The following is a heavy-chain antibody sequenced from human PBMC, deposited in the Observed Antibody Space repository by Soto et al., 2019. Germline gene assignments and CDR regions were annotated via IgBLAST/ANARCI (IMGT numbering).Heavy chain of an antibody. J-gene: IGHJ2*01. V-gene: IGHV3-21*01. CDR2: ISSSSSYI. D-gene: IGHD4-17*01. CDR3: AREGTTVTTAQGYWYFDL. Sequence: EVQLVESGGGLVKPGGSLRLSCAASGFTFSSYSMNWVRQAPGKGLEWVSSISSSSSYIYYADSVKGRFTISRDNAKNSLYLQMNSLRAEDTAVYYCAREGTTVTTAQGYWYFDLWGRGTLVTVSS. CDR1: GFTFSSYS.